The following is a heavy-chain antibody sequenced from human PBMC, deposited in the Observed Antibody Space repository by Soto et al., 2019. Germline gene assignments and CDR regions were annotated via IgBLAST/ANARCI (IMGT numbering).Heavy chain of an antibody. CDR2: ISDSGGST. D-gene: IGHD6-19*01. CDR3: VKEGSGWYSRGCFDF. Sequence: GGSLRLSCAASGLTFIKFAMNWGRQAPGKGLEWVSNISDSGGSTYYADSVKGRFTISRDNSKNTLYLQMNSLRGRDTAIYYCVKEGSGWYSRGCFDFWGRGTMVTVSS. CDR1: GLTFIKFA. J-gene: IGHJ3*01. V-gene: IGHV3-23*01.